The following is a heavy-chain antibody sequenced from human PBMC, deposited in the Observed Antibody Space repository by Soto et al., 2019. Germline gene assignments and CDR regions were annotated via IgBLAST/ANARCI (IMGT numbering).Heavy chain of an antibody. Sequence: QPSGKGLECIGEINHSGSTNYNPSLKSRVTISVDTAKNQFSLKLSSVTAADTAVYYCARSGAARQYYYYGMDVWGQGTTVTVSS. CDR2: INHSGST. J-gene: IGHJ6*02. V-gene: IGHV4-34*01. CDR3: ARSGAARQYYYYGMDV. D-gene: IGHD6-6*01.